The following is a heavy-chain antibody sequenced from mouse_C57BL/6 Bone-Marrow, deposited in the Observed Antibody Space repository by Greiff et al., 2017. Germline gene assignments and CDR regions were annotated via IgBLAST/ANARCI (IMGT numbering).Heavy chain of an antibody. V-gene: IGHV1-62-2*01. CDR2: FYPGSGSI. CDR3: ARHEEGIYRGYYYAMDY. D-gene: IGHD1-1*01. J-gene: IGHJ4*01. CDR1: GYTFTEYT. Sequence: QVQLQQSGAELVKPGASVKLSCKASGYTFTEYTIHWVKQRSGQGLEWIGWFYPGSGSIKYNEKFKDKATLTADKSSSTVYMELRRLTSEDSAVYFCARHEEGIYRGYYYAMDYWGQGTSVTVSS.